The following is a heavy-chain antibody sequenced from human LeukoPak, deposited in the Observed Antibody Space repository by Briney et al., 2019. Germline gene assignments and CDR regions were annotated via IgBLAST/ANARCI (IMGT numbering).Heavy chain of an antibody. V-gene: IGHV3-30*02. CDR2: IRHVGTNE. CDR3: AKDLSGDGCLDTRCYRAFDH. D-gene: IGHD2-2*01. CDR1: GFTFSNYG. Sequence: PGGSLRLSCAASGFTFSNYGIHWVRQAPGKGLDWVAFIRHVGTNEYYADSVKGRFTISRDNSKNTLYLQMSSLRAEDTAVYYCAKDLSGDGCLDTRCYRAFDHWGQGTLVTVSS. J-gene: IGHJ4*02.